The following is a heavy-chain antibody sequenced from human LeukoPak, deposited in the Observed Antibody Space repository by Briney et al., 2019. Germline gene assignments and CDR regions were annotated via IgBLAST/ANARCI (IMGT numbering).Heavy chain of an antibody. J-gene: IGHJ4*02. Sequence: GLEWRXXXXAYNGNTNYAQKLQGRVTMTTDTSTSTAYMELRSLRSDDTAVYYCARGNLGDSYYDSSGKTIDYWGQGTLSPSPQ. CDR3: ARGNLGDSYYDSSGKTIDY. CDR2: XXAYNGNT. V-gene: IGHV1-18*01. D-gene: IGHD3-22*01.